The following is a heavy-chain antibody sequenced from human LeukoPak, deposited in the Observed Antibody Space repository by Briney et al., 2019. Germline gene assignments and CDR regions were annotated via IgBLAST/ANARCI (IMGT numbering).Heavy chain of an antibody. CDR2: ISSSSISI. V-gene: IGHV3-21*01. Sequence: GGSLRLSCAASGFTFSSHSMNWVRQAPGKGLEWVSSISSSSISISYADSLKGRFTISRDNAKNSLYLQMNSLRAEDTAVYYCAELGITMIGGVWGKGTTVTISS. J-gene: IGHJ6*04. D-gene: IGHD3-10*02. CDR1: GFTFSSHS. CDR3: AELGITMIGGV.